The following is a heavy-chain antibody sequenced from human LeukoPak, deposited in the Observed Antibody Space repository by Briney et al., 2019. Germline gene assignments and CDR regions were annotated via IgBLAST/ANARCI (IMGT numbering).Heavy chain of an antibody. CDR2: IKQDGRDK. Sequence: GGSLRLSCAASGFTFSRFWMSWVRQAPGKGLEWVANIKQDGRDKYYVDSVKGRFTISRDNAKNSLYLQMNSLRAEDTAVYYCARDSVGVVVANAFDIWGQGTMVTVSS. CDR1: GFTFSRFW. J-gene: IGHJ3*02. V-gene: IGHV3-7*01. CDR3: ARDSVGVVVANAFDI. D-gene: IGHD2-15*01.